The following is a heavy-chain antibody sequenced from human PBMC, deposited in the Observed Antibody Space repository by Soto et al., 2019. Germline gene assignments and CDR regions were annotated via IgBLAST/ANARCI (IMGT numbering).Heavy chain of an antibody. D-gene: IGHD5-12*01. CDR3: ARVLLEMATISHYYGMDV. Sequence: PGGSMRLSCAASGFTFSSYSMNWVRQAPGKGLEWVSSISSSSSYIYYADSVKGRFTISRDNAKNSLYLQMNSLRAEDTAVYYCARVLLEMATISHYYGMDVSGQGTKVTVT. CDR1: GFTFSSYS. J-gene: IGHJ6*01. CDR2: ISSSSSYI. V-gene: IGHV3-21*01.